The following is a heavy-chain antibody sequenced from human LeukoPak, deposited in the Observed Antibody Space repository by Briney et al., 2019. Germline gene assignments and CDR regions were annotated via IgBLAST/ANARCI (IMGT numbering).Heavy chain of an antibody. J-gene: IGHJ5*02. CDR2: ISGSGGST. Sequence: GGSLRLSCAASGFTFSNFGMSWVRQAPGKGLDWVSGISGSGGSTYYAESAKGRFTISRDNSKNMLYLQMNSLRAEDTAVYYCAKGDYSTSFNWFDPWGQGTLVTVSS. CDR3: AKGDYSTSFNWFDP. V-gene: IGHV3-23*01. D-gene: IGHD6-6*01. CDR1: GFTFSNFG.